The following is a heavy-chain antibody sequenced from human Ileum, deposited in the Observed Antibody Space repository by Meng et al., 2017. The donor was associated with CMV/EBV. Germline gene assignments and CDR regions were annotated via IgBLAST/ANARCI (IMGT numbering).Heavy chain of an antibody. V-gene: IGHV4-34*01. D-gene: IGHD3-10*01. J-gene: IGHJ4*02. CDR3: AKGGAYNRDY. CDR1: GVSFSGSY. CDR2: ISHSGIT. Sequence: SLTCVVHGVSFSGSYWSWIRQPPGKGLEWIGEISHSGITKYNPSLKSRVTISGDVSKNQFSLKLTSVTAADTAVYYCAKGGAYNRDYWGQGTPVTVSS.